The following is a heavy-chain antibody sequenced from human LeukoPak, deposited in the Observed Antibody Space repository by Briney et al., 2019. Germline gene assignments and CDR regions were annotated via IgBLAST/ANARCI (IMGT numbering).Heavy chain of an antibody. J-gene: IGHJ4*02. D-gene: IGHD2-21*02. V-gene: IGHV3-30-3*01. CDR3: ARDLRDEGFDY. Sequence: GRSLRLSCAASGFTFSSYAMHWVRQAPGKGPEWVAVISYDGSNKYYADSVKGRFTISRDNSKNTLYLQMNSLRAEDTAVYYCARDLRDEGFDYWGQGTLVTVSS. CDR1: GFTFSSYA. CDR2: ISYDGSNK.